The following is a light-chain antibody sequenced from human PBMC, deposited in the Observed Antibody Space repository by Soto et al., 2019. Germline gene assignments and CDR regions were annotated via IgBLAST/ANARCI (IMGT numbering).Light chain of an antibody. V-gene: IGLV2-23*02. CDR1: SSDVGSYNL. J-gene: IGLJ1*01. CDR3: CSYAGSSTLNV. Sequence: QSALTQPASVSGSPGQSITISCTGTSSDVGSYNLVSWYQQHPGKAPKLMIYEVSKRPSGVSNRFSGSKSGNTASLTISGLQAEYEADYYCCSYAGSSTLNVFGTGTKLTVL. CDR2: EVS.